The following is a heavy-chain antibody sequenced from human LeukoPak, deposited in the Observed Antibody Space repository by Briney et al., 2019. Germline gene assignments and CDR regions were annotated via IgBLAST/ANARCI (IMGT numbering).Heavy chain of an antibody. D-gene: IGHD4-17*01. CDR2: IYHSGAA. CDR1: GGSLTSGAYY. CDR3: ARGRPDSGDYIYPFDY. Sequence: SETLSLTCSVSGGSLTSGAYYWTWIRQHPGKGLEWIGYIYHSGAALYTPSLKSRFSISVDTSKNQFSLRLSTVTAADTDVYYCARGRPDSGDYIYPFDYWGQGSLVTVSS. J-gene: IGHJ4*02. V-gene: IGHV4-31*03.